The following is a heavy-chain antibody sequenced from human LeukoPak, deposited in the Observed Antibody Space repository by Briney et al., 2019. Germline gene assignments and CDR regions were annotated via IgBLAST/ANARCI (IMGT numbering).Heavy chain of an antibody. Sequence: GSSVKVSCKASGGTFSSYAISWVRQAPGQGLEWMGGIIPIFGTANYAQKFQGRVTITTDESTSTAYMELSSLRSEDTAVYYCARTKAIAARPGDHYYFDYWGQGALVTVSS. D-gene: IGHD6-6*01. V-gene: IGHV1-69*05. CDR3: ARTKAIAARPGDHYYFDY. CDR1: GGTFSSYA. CDR2: IIPIFGTA. J-gene: IGHJ4*02.